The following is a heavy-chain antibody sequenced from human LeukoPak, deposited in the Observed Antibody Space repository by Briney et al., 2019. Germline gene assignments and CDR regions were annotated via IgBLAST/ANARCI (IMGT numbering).Heavy chain of an antibody. V-gene: IGHV3-74*01. J-gene: IGHJ4*02. D-gene: IGHD5-18*01. CDR3: TSDTVDTALGIDY. CDR2: INSVGSRT. Sequence: GGSLRLSCAASGFTFSSHWMHWVRQAPGKGLVWVSRINSVGSRTDYADSVKGRFTISRDNARNTLYLQMNSLRAEDTAVYYCTSDTVDTALGIDYWGQGTLVAVSS. CDR1: GFTFSSHW.